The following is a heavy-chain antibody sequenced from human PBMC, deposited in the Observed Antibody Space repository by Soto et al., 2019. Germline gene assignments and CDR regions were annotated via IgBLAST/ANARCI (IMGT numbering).Heavy chain of an antibody. D-gene: IGHD6-19*01. V-gene: IGHV1-46*01. J-gene: IGHJ6*02. CDR3: ARESIAVDGTNGMDV. CDR1: GYTFTSYY. CDR2: INPSGGST. Sequence: ASVKVSCKASGYTFTSYYMHWVRQAPGQGLEWMGIINPSGGSTSYAQKFQGRVTMTRDTSTSTVYMELSSLRSEDTAVYYCARESIAVDGTNGMDVWSQGTTCTVSS.